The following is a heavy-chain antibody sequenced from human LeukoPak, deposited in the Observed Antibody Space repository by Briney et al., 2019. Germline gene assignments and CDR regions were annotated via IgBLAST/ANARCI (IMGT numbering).Heavy chain of an antibody. CDR2: IYYSGST. J-gene: IGHJ4*02. CDR1: GGSISSSNYY. Sequence: SETLSLTCTVSGGSISSSNYYWDWVRQPPGKGLEWIGSIYYSGSTYYNPSLKSRVTISVHTSKSQFSLKLSSVTAADTAVYYCARHEGFTMIVVAIFDYWGQGTLVTVSS. V-gene: IGHV4-39*01. D-gene: IGHD3-22*01. CDR3: ARHEGFTMIVVAIFDY.